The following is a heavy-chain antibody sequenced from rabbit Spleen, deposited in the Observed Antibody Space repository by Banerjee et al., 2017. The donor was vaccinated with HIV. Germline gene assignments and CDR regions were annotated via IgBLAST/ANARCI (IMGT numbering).Heavy chain of an antibody. CDR2: IYTGSSGST. J-gene: IGHJ6*01. CDR3: ARDAGTSFSTYGMDL. Sequence: QSLEESGGDLVKPGASLTLTCTASGLDFSSNYWICWIRQAPGKGLEWIACIYTGSSGSTYYASWAKGRFTISKTSSTTVTLQMTSLTAADTATYFCARDAGTSFSTYGMDLWGQGTLVTVS. CDR1: GLDFSSNYW. D-gene: IGHD8-1*01. V-gene: IGHV1S40*01.